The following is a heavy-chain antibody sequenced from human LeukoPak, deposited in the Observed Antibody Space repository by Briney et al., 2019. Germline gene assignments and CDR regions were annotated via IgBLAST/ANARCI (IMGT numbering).Heavy chain of an antibody. CDR3: ARGQYNYGRDWFDP. V-gene: IGHV1-2*02. CDR1: AYSFTDYY. J-gene: IGHJ5*02. CDR2: INPNSGGT. D-gene: IGHD5-18*01. Sequence: ASVKVSCKASAYSFTDYYMHWVRQAPGQGLEWMGWINPNSGGTNYAQKFQGRVTMTRDTSISTAYMELSRLRSDDTAVYYCARGQYNYGRDWFDPWGQGTLVTVSS.